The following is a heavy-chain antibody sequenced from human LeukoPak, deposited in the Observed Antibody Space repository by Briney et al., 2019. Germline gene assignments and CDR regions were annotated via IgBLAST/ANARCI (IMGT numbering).Heavy chain of an antibody. V-gene: IGHV4-59*01. Sequence: SETLSLTCTVSGGSISSYYWSWIRQPPGKGLEWIGYIYYSGSTNYNPSLKRRVTISVVTSKNRCSLKVSAVAAADTAVYYCRGGGVVGAIDYWGQGTLVTVSS. D-gene: IGHD2-15*01. CDR2: IYYSGST. CDR1: GGSISSYY. J-gene: IGHJ4*02. CDR3: RGGGVVGAIDY.